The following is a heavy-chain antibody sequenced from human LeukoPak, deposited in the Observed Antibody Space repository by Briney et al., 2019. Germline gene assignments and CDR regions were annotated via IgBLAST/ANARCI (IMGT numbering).Heavy chain of an antibody. CDR2: ISSSSSYI. D-gene: IGHD1-26*01. CDR3: ARDYSLRSHFDY. V-gene: IGHV3-21*01. Sequence: GGSLRLSCAASGFTFSSYSMNWVRQAPGKGLEWVSSISSSSSYIYYADSVKGRFTISRDNAKNSLYLQMDSLRAEDTAVYYCARDYSLRSHFDYWGQGTLVTVSS. J-gene: IGHJ4*02. CDR1: GFTFSSYS.